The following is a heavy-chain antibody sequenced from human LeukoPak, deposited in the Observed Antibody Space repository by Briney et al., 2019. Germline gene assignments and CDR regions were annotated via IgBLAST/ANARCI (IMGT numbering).Heavy chain of an antibody. CDR3: ARRGFDDFWSGYYGNWFDH. CDR2: IYYSGST. V-gene: IGHV4-39*01. D-gene: IGHD3-3*01. Sequence: PSETLSLTCTVSGGSISSSSYSWGWIRQPPGKGLEWIGSIYYSGSTYYNPSLKSRVTISVDTSKNQFSLKLSSVTAADTAVYYCARRGFDDFWSGYYGNWFDHWGQGTLVTVSS. CDR1: GGSISSSSYS. J-gene: IGHJ5*02.